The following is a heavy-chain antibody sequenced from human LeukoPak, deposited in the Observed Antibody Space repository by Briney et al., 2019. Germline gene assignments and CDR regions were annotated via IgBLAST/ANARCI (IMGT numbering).Heavy chain of an antibody. CDR2: ISSSGSTI. CDR1: GFTFSSYE. V-gene: IGHV3-48*03. D-gene: IGHD5-18*01. J-gene: IGHJ4*02. Sequence: GGSLTLSCAVSGFTFSSYEMNWVRQAPGKGREWVLYISSSGSTIYYADSVKRRFTISRDNAKNSLYLQMNSLRAEDTAVYYCGRDLGYSYGLDLDYWGQGILVTVSS. CDR3: GRDLGYSYGLDLDY.